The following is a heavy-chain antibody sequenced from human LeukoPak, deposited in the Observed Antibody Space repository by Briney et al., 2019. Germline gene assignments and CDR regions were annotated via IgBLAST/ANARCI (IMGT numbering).Heavy chain of an antibody. J-gene: IGHJ3*02. V-gene: IGHV3-21*01. CDR2: ISSTSIYI. D-gene: IGHD3-22*01. CDR1: GFSFSSYS. Sequence: GGSLRLSCAASGFSFSSYSMSWVRQAPGKGLEWVSSISSTSIYIYYADSLKGRFAISRDNAKNSLYLQMNSLRAEDTALYYCATFSSGFYPKEPFDIWGRGTMVSVSS. CDR3: ATFSSGFYPKEPFDI.